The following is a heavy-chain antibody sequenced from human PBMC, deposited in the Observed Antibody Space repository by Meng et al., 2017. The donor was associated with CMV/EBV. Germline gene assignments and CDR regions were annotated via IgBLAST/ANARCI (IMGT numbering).Heavy chain of an antibody. CDR2: MNPNSGNT. Sequence: SGYTFTSYDIGWVRQATGQGLEWMGWMNPNSGNTGYAQKFQGRVTMTRNTSISTAYMELSSLRSEDTAVYYCARGVIVGATGWFDPWGQGTLVTVSS. J-gene: IGHJ5*02. V-gene: IGHV1-8*01. CDR3: ARGVIVGATGWFDP. CDR1: GYTFTSYD. D-gene: IGHD1-26*01.